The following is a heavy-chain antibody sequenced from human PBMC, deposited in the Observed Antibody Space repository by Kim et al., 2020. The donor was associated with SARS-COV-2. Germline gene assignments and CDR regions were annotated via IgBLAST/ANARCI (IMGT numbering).Heavy chain of an antibody. CDR2: ISYDGSNK. CDR1: GFTFSSYA. J-gene: IGHJ4*02. V-gene: IGHV3-30*04. Sequence: GGSLRLSCAASGFTFSSYAMHWVRQAPGKGLEWVAVISYDGSNKYYADSVKGRFTISRDNSKNTLYLQMNSLRAEDTAVYYCARGTTDILTGFRGYFDYWGQGTLVTVSS. D-gene: IGHD3-9*01. CDR3: ARGTTDILTGFRGYFDY.